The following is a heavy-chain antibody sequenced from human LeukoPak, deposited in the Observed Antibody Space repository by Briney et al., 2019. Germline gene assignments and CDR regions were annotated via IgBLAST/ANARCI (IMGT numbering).Heavy chain of an antibody. CDR1: GGSISSYY. Sequence: PSETLSLTCTVSGGSISSYYWSWIRQPPGKGLEWIGYIYYSGSTNYNPSLKSRVTISVDTSKNQFSLKLSSVTAADTAVYYCARIPSMALSRTRVRGVISAFDIWGQGTMVTVSS. V-gene: IGHV4-59*12. D-gene: IGHD3-10*01. CDR2: IYYSGST. CDR3: ARIPSMALSRTRVRGVISAFDI. J-gene: IGHJ3*02.